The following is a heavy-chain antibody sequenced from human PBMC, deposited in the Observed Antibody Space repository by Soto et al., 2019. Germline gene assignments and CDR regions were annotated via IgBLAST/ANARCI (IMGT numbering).Heavy chain of an antibody. J-gene: IGHJ6*02. CDR2: ISAYNGNT. Sequence: VKVSCKASGYTFTSYGISWVRQAPGQGLEWMGWISAYNGNTNYAQKLQGRVTMTTDTSTSTAYMELRSLRSDDTAVYYCARAFWCCYYPDLYYYGMDVWGQGTTVTVSS. V-gene: IGHV1-18*01. CDR1: GYTFTSYG. CDR3: ARAFWCCYYPDLYYYGMDV. D-gene: IGHD3-3*01.